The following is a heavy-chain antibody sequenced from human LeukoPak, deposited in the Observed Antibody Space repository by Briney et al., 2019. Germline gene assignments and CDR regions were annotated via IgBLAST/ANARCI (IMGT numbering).Heavy chain of an antibody. CDR2: IYYSGTI. J-gene: IGHJ4*02. D-gene: IGHD6-13*01. CDR1: GGPISSYY. V-gene: IGHV4-59*01. CDR3: SRGVSRAAAQYGY. Sequence: PSETPSLTCTVPGGPISSYYWSWIRQPPGKGLGWIGYIYYSGTINYKSSIKRRITISVDTSKIQFFLKLSSVTAADAAVYYFSRGVSRAAAQYGYWGQGTLVTVSS.